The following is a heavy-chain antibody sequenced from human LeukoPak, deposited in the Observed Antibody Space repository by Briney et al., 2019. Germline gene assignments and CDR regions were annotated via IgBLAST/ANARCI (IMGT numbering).Heavy chain of an antibody. CDR2: IYYSGST. D-gene: IGHD3-22*01. V-gene: IGHV4-39*07. CDR3: ARDRGRPVHSSGYYPIEGLGY. J-gene: IGHJ4*02. Sequence: PSETLSLTCTVSGGSISSSSYYWGWIRQPPGKGLEWIGSIYYSGSTYYNPSLKSRVTISVDTSKNQFSLKLSSVTAADTAVYYCARDRGRPVHSSGYYPIEGLGYWGQGTLVTVSS. CDR1: GGSISSSSYY.